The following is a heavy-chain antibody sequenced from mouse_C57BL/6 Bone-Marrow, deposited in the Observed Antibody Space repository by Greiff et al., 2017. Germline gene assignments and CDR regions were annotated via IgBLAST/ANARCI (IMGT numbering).Heavy chain of an antibody. Sequence: EVMLVESGGGLVQPGGSLKLSCAASGFTFSDYYMYWVRQTPEKRLEWVAYISNGGGSTYYPDTVKGRFTISRDNAKNTLYLQMSRLKSEDTAMYYCARRITTVVATKAMDYWGQGTSVTVSS. V-gene: IGHV5-12*01. CDR3: ARRITTVVATKAMDY. D-gene: IGHD1-1*01. CDR1: GFTFSDYY. CDR2: ISNGGGST. J-gene: IGHJ4*01.